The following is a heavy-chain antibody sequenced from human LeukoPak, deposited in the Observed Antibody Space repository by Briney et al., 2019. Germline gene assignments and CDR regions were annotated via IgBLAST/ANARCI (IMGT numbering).Heavy chain of an antibody. CDR1: GFTFSSYW. V-gene: IGHV3-7*01. J-gene: IGHJ5*02. Sequence: GGSLRLSCATSGFTFSSYWMSWVRQAPGKGLEWVANIKQDGSEKYYVDSVKGRFTISRDNAKNSLYLQMNSLRAEDTAVYYCARNPGGSYGSYNWFDPWGQGTLVTVSS. CDR3: ARNPGGSYGSYNWFDP. CDR2: IKQDGSEK. D-gene: IGHD5-18*01.